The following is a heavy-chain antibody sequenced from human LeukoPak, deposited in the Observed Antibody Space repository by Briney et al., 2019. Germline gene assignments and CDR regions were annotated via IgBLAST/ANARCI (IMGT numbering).Heavy chain of an antibody. V-gene: IGHV3-53*01. CDR2: IYSGGST. D-gene: IGHD2-8*01. J-gene: IGHJ3*02. Sequence: GGSLRLSCAASGFTVSNFYMTWVRQAPGKGLEWVSVIYSGGSTYYADSVKGRFTISRDNSKNTLSLQMSSLRAEDTAVYYCARVALYALDIWGQGTMVTVSS. CDR3: ARVALYALDI. CDR1: GFTVSNFY.